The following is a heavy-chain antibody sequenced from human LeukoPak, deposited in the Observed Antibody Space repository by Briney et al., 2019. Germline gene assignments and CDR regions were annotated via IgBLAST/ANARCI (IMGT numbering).Heavy chain of an antibody. CDR2: IFYSGST. Sequence: SETLSLTCTVSGDSISSTTYYWGWIRQPPGRGLAWIANIFYSGSTYYNLSLKSRVTISLDTSKNQFSLRLSSVTAADTAVYYCARLNAYTDYWGQGTLVTVSS. J-gene: IGHJ4*02. V-gene: IGHV4-39*07. CDR1: GDSISSTTYY. D-gene: IGHD5-24*01. CDR3: ARLNAYTDY.